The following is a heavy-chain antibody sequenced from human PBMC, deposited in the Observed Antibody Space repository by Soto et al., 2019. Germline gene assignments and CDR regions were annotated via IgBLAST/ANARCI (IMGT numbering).Heavy chain of an antibody. CDR2: MNPNTGNA. CDR1: GYTFVDYD. J-gene: IGHJ4*02. Sequence: QVQLVQSGAEVKKPGASVKVSCKTSGYTFVDYDINWVRQASGQGLEWMGWMNPNTGNAVFAQKFQGRVTMTRNTSTSTAYMEMSSLRSEDTAMYYCARARTLRWLVPFNHWGQGTLVTVSS. CDR3: ARARTLRWLVPFNH. V-gene: IGHV1-8*01. D-gene: IGHD6-19*01.